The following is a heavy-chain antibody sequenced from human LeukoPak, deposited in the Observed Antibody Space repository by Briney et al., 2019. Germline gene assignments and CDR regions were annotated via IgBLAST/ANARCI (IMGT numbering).Heavy chain of an antibody. CDR1: GLTFSSYA. Sequence: GGSLRLSCAASGLTFSSYAMSWVRQAPGKGLGWVSAISGSGGSTYYADSVKGRFTISRDNSKNTLYLQMNSLRAEDTAVYYCAKGLDGYNFEGYWGQGTLVTVSS. V-gene: IGHV3-23*01. CDR2: ISGSGGST. CDR3: AKGLDGYNFEGY. D-gene: IGHD5-12*01. J-gene: IGHJ4*02.